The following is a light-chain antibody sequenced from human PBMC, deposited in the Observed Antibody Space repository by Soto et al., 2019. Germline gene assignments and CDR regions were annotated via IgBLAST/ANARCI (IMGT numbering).Light chain of an antibody. CDR3: SSYTSSNTLV. CDR1: SSDVGGYNY. Sequence: QSVLTQPASVSGSPGQSITISCTGTSSDVGGYNYVSWYQQHPGKAPKLMIYEVINRPSGVSNRFSGPKSGDTASLTISGLQAEDEADYYCSSYTSSNTLVFGTGTKVTVL. J-gene: IGLJ1*01. CDR2: EVI. V-gene: IGLV2-14*01.